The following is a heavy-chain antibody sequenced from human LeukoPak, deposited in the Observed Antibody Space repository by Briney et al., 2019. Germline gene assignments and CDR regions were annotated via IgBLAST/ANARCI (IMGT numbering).Heavy chain of an antibody. D-gene: IGHD5-24*01. CDR3: ARGSEWRWLDFDL. Sequence: PSETLSLTCTVSGGSISSYYWSWIRKPPGKGLVWIGYIHSSGSTNYNPCLKSRVTISVYTSKNQFSLKLSSVTAADTAVYYCARGSEWRWLDFDLWGRGTLVTVSS. CDR2: IHSSGST. CDR1: GGSISSYY. V-gene: IGHV4-59*01. J-gene: IGHJ2*01.